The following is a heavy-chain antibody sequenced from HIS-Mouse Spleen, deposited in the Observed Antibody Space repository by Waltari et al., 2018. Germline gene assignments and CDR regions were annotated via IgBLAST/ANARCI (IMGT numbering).Heavy chain of an antibody. CDR2: ISYDGSNK. D-gene: IGHD6-19*01. CDR3: ARGAVAGDAFDI. CDR1: GFTCSSHA. Sequence: QVQLVESGGGVVQRGRSLRPAGAGDGFTCSSHAMHWVRQAPGKGLEWVAVISYDGSNKYYADSVKGRFTISRDNSKNTLYLQMNSLRAEDTAVYYCARGAVAGDAFDIWGQGTMVTVSS. V-gene: IGHV3-30*04. J-gene: IGHJ3*02.